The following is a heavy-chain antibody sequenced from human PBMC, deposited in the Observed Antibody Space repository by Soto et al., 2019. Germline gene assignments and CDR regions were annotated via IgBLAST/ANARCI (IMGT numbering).Heavy chain of an antibody. Sequence: QVQLVQSGAEVKEPGASVRVSCKASGYTFINYDISWVRQATGQGLEWMGWMTPGSGKTGYANKFQGRGTMTRDASTSTAQLELSSLTCEETAVYFCARMASFGTLTWFVPWRQGTLVTVP. D-gene: IGHD3-16*01. CDR1: GYTFINYD. V-gene: IGHV1-8*02. CDR2: MTPGSGKT. CDR3: ARMASFGTLTWFVP. J-gene: IGHJ5*02.